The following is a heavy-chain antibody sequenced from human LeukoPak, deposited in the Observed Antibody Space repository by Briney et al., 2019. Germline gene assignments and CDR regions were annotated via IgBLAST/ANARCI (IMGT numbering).Heavy chain of an antibody. D-gene: IGHD3-22*01. CDR1: GGSLSSYY. J-gene: IGHJ4*02. V-gene: IGHV4-4*07. Sequence: SETLSLTCTVSGGSLSSYYWSWIRQPAGKGLEWIGRIYTSGSTNYNPSLKSRVTMSVDTSKNQFSLKLSSVTAADTAVYYCARYYYDSSGYYYFDYWGQGTLVTVSS. CDR2: IYTSGST. CDR3: ARYYYDSSGYYYFDY.